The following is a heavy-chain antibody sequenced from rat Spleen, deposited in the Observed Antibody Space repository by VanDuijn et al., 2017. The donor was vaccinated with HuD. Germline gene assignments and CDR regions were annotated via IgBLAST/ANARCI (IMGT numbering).Heavy chain of an antibody. CDR3: ARDGLLRVLGY. V-gene: IGHV2-41*01. J-gene: IGHJ2*01. CDR1: GFSLTSYN. CDR2: IWNTGGT. Sequence: QVQLKESGPGLVQPSQTLSLTCTVAGFSLTSYNVHWVRQPPGKGLEWMGVIWNTGGTRYNSALKSRLGISKDTSKSQVFLKMNSLQTEDTATYYWARDGLLRVLGYWGQGVMVTVSS. D-gene: IGHD1-6*01.